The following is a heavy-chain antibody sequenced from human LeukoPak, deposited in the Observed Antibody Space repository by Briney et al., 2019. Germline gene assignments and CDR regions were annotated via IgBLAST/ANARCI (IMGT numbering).Heavy chain of an antibody. D-gene: IGHD6-13*01. V-gene: IGHV6-1*01. CDR2: TYYRSTWYN. CDR3: ARGDSSWYYFDS. J-gene: IGHJ4*02. CDR1: GDSVTSNSAA. Sequence: SQTLSLTCAISGDSVTSNSAAWMWMRQSPSRGLVGRRRTYYRSTWYNDYSVSVKSRITINPDTSKNHCSLQLNSVTPEDTAVNYCARGDSSWYYFDSWGQGTLVTVSS.